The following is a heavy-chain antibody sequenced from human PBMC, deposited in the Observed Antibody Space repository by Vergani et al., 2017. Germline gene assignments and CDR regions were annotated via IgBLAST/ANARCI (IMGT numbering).Heavy chain of an antibody. CDR1: GYTFTGYY. J-gene: IGHJ4*02. D-gene: IGHD2-2*03. CDR2: INPNSGGT. V-gene: IGHV1-2*02. CDR3: ARDMDIVVVPAAIHLDY. Sequence: QVQLVQSGAEVKKPGASVKVSCKASGYTFTGYYMHWVRQAPGQGLEWMGWINPNSGGTNYAQKFQGRVTMTRDTSISTAYMGLSRLRSDETAVYYCARDMDIVVVPAAIHLDYWGQGTLVTVSS.